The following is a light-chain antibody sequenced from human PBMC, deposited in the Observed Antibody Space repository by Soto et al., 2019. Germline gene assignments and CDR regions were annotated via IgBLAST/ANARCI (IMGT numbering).Light chain of an antibody. CDR2: AVS. J-gene: IGLJ1*01. V-gene: IGLV2-8*01. CDR3: CSHAGNNNYV. CDR1: SRDVGGQNY. Sequence: QAVVTQPPSASGSPGQSVAISCTGTSRDVGGQNYVSWYQQHPGKAPKLIIYAVSNRPSGVPDRFSGSKSGNTASLTISGLRAEDEADYYCCSHAGNNNYVFGTGTQLTVL.